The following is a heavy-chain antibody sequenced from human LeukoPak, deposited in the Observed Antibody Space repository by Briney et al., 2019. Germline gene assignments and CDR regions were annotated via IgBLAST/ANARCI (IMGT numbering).Heavy chain of an antibody. Sequence: ASVKASCKASGGTFSSYAISWVRQAPGQGLEWMGGIIPILGTANYAQKFQGRVTITADESTSTAYMELSSLRSEDTAVYYCARDLLDYYDSSGYYYERFDYWGQGTLVTVSS. V-gene: IGHV1-69*01. CDR1: GGTFSSYA. J-gene: IGHJ4*02. D-gene: IGHD3-22*01. CDR2: IIPILGTA. CDR3: ARDLLDYYDSSGYYYERFDY.